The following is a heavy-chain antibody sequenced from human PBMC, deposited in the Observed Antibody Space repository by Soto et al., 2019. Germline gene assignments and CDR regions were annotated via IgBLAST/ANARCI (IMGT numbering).Heavy chain of an antibody. CDR1: GYNFNTYG. Sequence: QVHLVQSGAEVRKPGDAVKVSFKTSGYNFNTYGISWVRQAPGQQLEWLGWISTLNGDTNYAQGLQGRVTLTTDTSTPAYMELMTLSADYTSVYFCARVQFLPKPAADFWGQGPLVTVSS. CDR3: ARVQFLPKPAADF. D-gene: IGHD2-21*01. J-gene: IGHJ4*02. V-gene: IGHV1-18*04. CDR2: ISTLNGDT.